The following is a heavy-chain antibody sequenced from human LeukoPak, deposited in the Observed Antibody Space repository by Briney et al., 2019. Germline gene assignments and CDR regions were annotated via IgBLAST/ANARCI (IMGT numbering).Heavy chain of an antibody. J-gene: IGHJ4*02. Sequence: PGGSLRLSCAASAFSLNAYNMNWVRQAPGKGLEWVSSISYTGTYIYYADSVKGRFTISRDNSKNTLYLQMNSLRAEDTAVYYCAKVNPSMVRGVPYYFDYWGQGTLVTVSS. D-gene: IGHD3-10*01. CDR1: AFSLNAYN. V-gene: IGHV3-21*04. CDR2: ISYTGTYI. CDR3: AKVNPSMVRGVPYYFDY.